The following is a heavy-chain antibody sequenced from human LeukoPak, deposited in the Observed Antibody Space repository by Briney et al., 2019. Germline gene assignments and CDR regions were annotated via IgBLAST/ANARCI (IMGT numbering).Heavy chain of an antibody. J-gene: IGHJ4*02. V-gene: IGHV3-30-3*01. CDR2: ISYDGSNK. CDR3: ARDVWFGEPYYFDY. CDR1: GFTFSSYA. D-gene: IGHD3-10*01. Sequence: GGSLRLSCAASGFTFSSYAMHWVRQAPGKGLEWVAVISYDGSNKYYADSVKGRFTISRDNSKNTLYLQMNSLRAEDTAVYYCARDVWFGEPYYFDYWGQGTLVTVSS.